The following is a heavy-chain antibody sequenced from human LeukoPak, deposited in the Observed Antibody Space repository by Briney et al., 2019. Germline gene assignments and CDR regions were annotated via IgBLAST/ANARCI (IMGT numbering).Heavy chain of an antibody. J-gene: IGHJ4*02. V-gene: IGHV3-53*01. CDR2: IYTGGNT. D-gene: IGHD3-22*01. CDR3: ARGDDSGYYDYFDY. Sequence: GGSLRHSCAASGFTVDSNYQSWVRQAPGKGLEWVSTIYTGGNTYYAASVKGRFTISRDFSKNTVFLHMNSLRAEDTAMYYCARGDDSGYYDYFDYWGQGALVTVSS. CDR1: GFTVDSNY.